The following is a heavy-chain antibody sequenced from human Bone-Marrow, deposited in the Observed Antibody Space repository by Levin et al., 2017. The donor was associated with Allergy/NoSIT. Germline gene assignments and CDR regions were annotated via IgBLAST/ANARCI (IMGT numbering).Heavy chain of an antibody. J-gene: IGHJ4*02. D-gene: IGHD2-15*01. CDR3: ARHCYPSDNSLDIVVVVAATLLDY. V-gene: IGHV3-7*04. CDR1: GFTFSSYW. CDR2: IKQDGSEK. Sequence: GGSLRLSCAASGFTFSSYWMSWVRQAPGKGLEWVANIKQDGSEKYYVDSVKGRFTISRDNAKNSLYLQMNSLRAEDTAVYYCARHCYPSDNSLDIVVVVAATLLDYWGQGTLVTVSS.